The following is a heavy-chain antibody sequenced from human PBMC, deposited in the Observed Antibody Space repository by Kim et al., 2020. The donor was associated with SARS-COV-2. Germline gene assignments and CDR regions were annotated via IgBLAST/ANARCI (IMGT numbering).Heavy chain of an antibody. V-gene: IGHV1-18*01. D-gene: IGHD6-13*01. Sequence: YAQQLQGRVIMTTDTSTSTAYMELRSLRSDDTAVYYCARYISATGKFDYWGQGTLVTVSS. CDR3: ARYISATGKFDY. J-gene: IGHJ4*02.